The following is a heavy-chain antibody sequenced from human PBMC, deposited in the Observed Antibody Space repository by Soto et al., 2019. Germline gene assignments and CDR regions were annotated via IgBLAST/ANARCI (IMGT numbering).Heavy chain of an antibody. CDR3: ARGSRIAVAGNPFSDY. Sequence: VKVSCKASGYIFTGYYMHWVRQAPGQGLEWMGWINPNSGDTNYAQKFQGWVTMTRDTSISTGYMELSRLTFDDTAVYYCARGSRIAVAGNPFSDYWGQGTTVTVSS. V-gene: IGHV1-2*04. D-gene: IGHD6-19*01. J-gene: IGHJ4*03. CDR2: INPNSGDT. CDR1: GYIFTGYY.